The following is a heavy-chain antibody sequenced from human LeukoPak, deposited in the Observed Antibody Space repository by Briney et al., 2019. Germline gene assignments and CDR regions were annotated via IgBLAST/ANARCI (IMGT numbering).Heavy chain of an antibody. V-gene: IGHV1-2*02. CDR1: RYSFNRYY. CDR2: VNPNSGGT. J-gene: IGHJ4*02. CDR3: AREDDSSRNSYDY. D-gene: IGHD4-23*01. Sequence: ASVKVSCKACRYSFNRYYIHWVQPAPGQGLEWMGWVNPNSGGTNYAQKFQGRVTMTSGTSISTAYVELSRLRSDDTAVYYCAREDDSSRNSYDYWGQGSLVTVSS.